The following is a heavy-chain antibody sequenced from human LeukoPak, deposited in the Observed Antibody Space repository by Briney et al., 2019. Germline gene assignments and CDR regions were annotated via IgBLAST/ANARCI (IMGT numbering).Heavy chain of an antibody. D-gene: IGHD3-22*01. V-gene: IGHV4-34*01. J-gene: IGHJ5*02. CDR1: GGSFSGYY. CDR2: INHSGSA. CDR3: ARGRNGQTTPSWPGARYYYDSSGYRRRYNWFDP. Sequence: SETLSLTCAVYGGSFSGYYWSWIRQPPGKGLEWIGEINHSGSANYNPSLKSRVTISVDTSKNQFSLKLSSVTAADTAVYYCARGRNGQTTPSWPGARYYYDSSGYRRRYNWFDPWGQGTLVTVSS.